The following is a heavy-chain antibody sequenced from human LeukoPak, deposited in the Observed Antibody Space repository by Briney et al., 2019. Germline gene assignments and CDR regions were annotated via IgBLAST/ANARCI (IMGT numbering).Heavy chain of an antibody. J-gene: IGHJ3*02. Sequence: ASVKVSCKASGYTFTGYYMHWVRQAPGQGLEWMGWINPNSGGTNYAQKFQGRVTMTRDTSITTAYMEVSRLRSDDTAVYYCARDRSQQLPNGDAFDIWGQGTLVTVSS. CDR2: INPNSGGT. CDR3: ARDRSQQLPNGDAFDI. V-gene: IGHV1-2*02. CDR1: GYTFTGYY. D-gene: IGHD6-13*01.